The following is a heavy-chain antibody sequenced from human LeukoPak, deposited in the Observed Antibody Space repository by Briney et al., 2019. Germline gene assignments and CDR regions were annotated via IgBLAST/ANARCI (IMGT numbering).Heavy chain of an antibody. V-gene: IGHV3-48*01. CDR3: ARASAPITMVVVVPAGFAY. J-gene: IGHJ4*02. CDR2: ISEGSDTI. D-gene: IGHD3-22*01. CDR1: GFTFSSYR. Sequence: PGGSLRLSCVASGFTFSSYRMNWVRQAPGKGLEWISYISEGSDTIYYADSVKGRFTISRDNAKNSLDLQVNRLRAEDTAVLYCARASAPITMVVVVPAGFAYWGQGTPVIVPS.